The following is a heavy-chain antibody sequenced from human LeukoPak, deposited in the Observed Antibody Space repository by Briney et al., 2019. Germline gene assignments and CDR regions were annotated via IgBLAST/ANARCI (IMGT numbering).Heavy chain of an antibody. CDR2: ISYNGSNK. J-gene: IGHJ4*02. Sequence: GGSLRLSCAASGFTFSSYGMHWVRQAPGKGLEWVAVISYNGSNKYYADPVKGRFTISRDNSKNTLYLQMNSLRAEDTAVYYCAKDGKVTDYFDYWGQGTLVTVSS. V-gene: IGHV3-30*18. D-gene: IGHD2-21*02. CDR3: AKDGKVTDYFDY. CDR1: GFTFSSYG.